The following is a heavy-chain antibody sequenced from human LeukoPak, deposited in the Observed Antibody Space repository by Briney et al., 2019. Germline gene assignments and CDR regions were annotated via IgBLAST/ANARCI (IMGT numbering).Heavy chain of an antibody. V-gene: IGHV1-18*01. CDR3: ARDGPNRNYYGSGSKLDY. D-gene: IGHD3-10*01. CDR1: GYTFTSYG. Sequence: GSVTVSCKASGYTFTSYGISWVRQAPGHGLEWMGWISAYNSNRNYAQKLQGRVTMTTDTSTSTAYMELRSLRSDDTAVYYCARDGPNRNYYGSGSKLDYWGQGTLVTVSS. CDR2: ISAYNSNR. J-gene: IGHJ4*02.